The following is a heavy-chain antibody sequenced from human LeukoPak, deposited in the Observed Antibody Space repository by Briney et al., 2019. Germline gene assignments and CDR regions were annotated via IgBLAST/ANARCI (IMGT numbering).Heavy chain of an antibody. Sequence: PSETLSLTCTVSGGSVTDYYWSWIRQPAGKGLEWIGRIYTSGSTNYNPSLKSRVTMSVDTSKNQFSLKLSSVTAADTAVYYCARLYYYDSSGYNPLFDYWGQGTLVTVSS. CDR2: IYTSGST. CDR1: GGSVTDYY. D-gene: IGHD3-22*01. CDR3: ARLYYYDSSGYNPLFDY. J-gene: IGHJ4*02. V-gene: IGHV4-4*07.